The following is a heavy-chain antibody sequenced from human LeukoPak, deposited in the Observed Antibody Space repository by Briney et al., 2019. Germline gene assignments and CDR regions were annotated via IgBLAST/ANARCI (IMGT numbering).Heavy chain of an antibody. CDR2: IDPGDSEI. V-gene: IGHV5-51*01. CDR3: ARPYDSSGYPLHFDY. J-gene: IGHJ4*02. Sequence: GEPLKISCQGLGYSFSMYWIGWVRHMPGKGLEWMGVIDPGDSEITYSPSFQGHVTISADKSISTAYLQWSSLKASDTAMYYCARPYDSSGYPLHFDYWGQGTLVTVSS. D-gene: IGHD3-22*01. CDR1: GYSFSMYW.